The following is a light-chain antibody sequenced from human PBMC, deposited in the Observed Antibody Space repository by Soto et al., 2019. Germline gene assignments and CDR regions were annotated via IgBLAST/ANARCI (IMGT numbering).Light chain of an antibody. CDR3: NSFTSSTTWV. Sequence: QSALTQPASVSGSPGQSITISCTGTSSDVGGYIYVSWFQQHPGKAPKLLIYEVNNRPSGVSNRFSGSKSGNTASLTISGLQTEDEADYYCNSFTSSTTWVFGGGTKLTVL. CDR1: SSDVGGYIY. V-gene: IGLV2-14*01. CDR2: EVN. J-gene: IGLJ3*02.